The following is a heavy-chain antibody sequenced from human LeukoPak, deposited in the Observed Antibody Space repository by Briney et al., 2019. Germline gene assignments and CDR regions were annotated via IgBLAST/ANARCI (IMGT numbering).Heavy chain of an antibody. J-gene: IGHJ4*02. Sequence: GGSLRLSCAASGFAFSAYGMHWVRQAPGKGLEWVAVIWSDGGKSYNSDSVKGRFTISRDNSKNTLYLQMNSLRADDTAVYYCATDSIGPATDFDYWGQGTLVTVSS. CDR1: GFAFSAYG. D-gene: IGHD2-2*01. V-gene: IGHV3-33*01. CDR2: IWSDGGKS. CDR3: ATDSIGPATDFDY.